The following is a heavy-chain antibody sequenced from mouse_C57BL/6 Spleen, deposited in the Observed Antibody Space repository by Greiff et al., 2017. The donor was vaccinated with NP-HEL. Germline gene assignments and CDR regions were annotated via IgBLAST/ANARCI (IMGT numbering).Heavy chain of an antibody. J-gene: IGHJ2*01. D-gene: IGHD1-1*01. V-gene: IGHV5-9*01. Sequence: EVHLVESGGGLVKPGGSLKLSCAASGFTFSSYTMSWVRQTPEKRLEWVATISGGGGNTYYPDSVKGRFTISRDNAKNTLYLQMSSLRSEDTALYYCARRSGYGLDYWGQGTTLTVSS. CDR1: GFTFSSYT. CDR2: ISGGGGNT. CDR3: ARRSGYGLDY.